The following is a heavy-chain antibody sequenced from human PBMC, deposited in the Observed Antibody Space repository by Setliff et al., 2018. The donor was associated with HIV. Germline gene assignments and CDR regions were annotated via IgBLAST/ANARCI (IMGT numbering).Heavy chain of an antibody. CDR2: ISSGGEIM. D-gene: IGHD2-8*02. CDR1: GDSISNYY. V-gene: IGHV3-23*01. CDR3: AKSLLVAGNDY. J-gene: IGHJ4*02. Sequence: ETLSLTCTVSGDSISNYYWSWVRQPPGKGLEWVSAISSGGEIMFYADSVKGRFTISRDNSKNTLYLQMISLRADDTAVYYCAKSLLVAGNDYWGQGTLVTVSS.